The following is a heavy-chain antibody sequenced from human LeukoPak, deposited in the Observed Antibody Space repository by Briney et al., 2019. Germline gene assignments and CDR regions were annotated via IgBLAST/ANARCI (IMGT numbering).Heavy chain of an antibody. J-gene: IGHJ2*01. V-gene: IGHV3-23*01. Sequence: GGSLRLSCAASGFTFSSYAMSWVRQAPGKGLEWVSAISGSGGSIGYADSVKGRFTISRDNAKNSLYLQMNSLRAEDTALYYCAKYYGAAGFDLWGRGTLVTVSS. CDR1: GFTFSSYA. CDR2: ISGSGGSI. D-gene: IGHD3-3*01. CDR3: AKYYGAAGFDL.